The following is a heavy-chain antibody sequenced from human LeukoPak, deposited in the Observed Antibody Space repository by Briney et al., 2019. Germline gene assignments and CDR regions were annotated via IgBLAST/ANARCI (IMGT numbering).Heavy chain of an antibody. CDR2: IHHSGST. CDR3: TGEEAGTIVDY. Sequence: PSETLSLTCAVSGYSISSGYYWGWIRQPPGKGLEWIGSIHHSGSTYYNPSLKSRVTISVDMSKNQFSLKLSSVTAADTAVYFCTGEEAGTIVDYWGQGTLVTVSS. J-gene: IGHJ4*02. V-gene: IGHV4-38-2*02. D-gene: IGHD2-15*01. CDR1: GYSISSGYY.